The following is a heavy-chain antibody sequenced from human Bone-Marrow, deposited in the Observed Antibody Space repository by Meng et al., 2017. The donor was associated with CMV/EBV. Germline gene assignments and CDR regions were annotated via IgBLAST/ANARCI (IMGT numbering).Heavy chain of an antibody. Sequence: SETLSLTCTVSGGSIGSDYWSWIRQSPGKGLEWIGYIFYSGSTNYNPSLKRRVTISVDTSRNQFSLKLNSVTAADTAIYYCARTEYNWFDPWGPGTLVTVSS. CDR1: GGSIGSDY. V-gene: IGHV4-59*01. CDR2: IFYSGST. J-gene: IGHJ5*02. CDR3: ARTEYNWFDP.